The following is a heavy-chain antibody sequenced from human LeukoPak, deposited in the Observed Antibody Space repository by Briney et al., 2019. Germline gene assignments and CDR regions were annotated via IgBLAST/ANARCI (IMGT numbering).Heavy chain of an antibody. J-gene: IGHJ4*02. D-gene: IGHD3-3*02. CDR2: ISGSGGST. CDR1: GFTFSSYG. CDR3: ARAPSNAHFDY. Sequence: PGGSLRLSCAASGFTFSSYGMSWVRQAPGKGLEWVSGISGSGGSTYYADSVKGRFTISRDNSKNTLYLQVNSLRAEDTAVYYCARAPSNAHFDYWGQGTLVTVSS. V-gene: IGHV3-23*01.